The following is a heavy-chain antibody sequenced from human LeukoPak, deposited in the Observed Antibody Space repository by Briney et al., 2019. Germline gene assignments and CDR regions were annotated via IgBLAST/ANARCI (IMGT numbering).Heavy chain of an antibody. CDR1: GGSFSGYY. Sequence: SETLSLTCAVYGGSFSGYYWSWIRQPPGEGLEWIGEINHSGSTNYNPSLKSRVTISVDTSKNQFSLKLSSVTAADTVLFSSGRRNTRFSYYYYGMDVWGQGTTVTVSS. CDR3: GRRNTRFSYYYYGMDV. J-gene: IGHJ6*02. D-gene: IGHD3-9*01. V-gene: IGHV4-34*01. CDR2: INHSGST.